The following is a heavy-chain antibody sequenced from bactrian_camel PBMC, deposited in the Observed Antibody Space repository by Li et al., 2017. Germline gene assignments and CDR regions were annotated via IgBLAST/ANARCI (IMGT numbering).Heavy chain of an antibody. D-gene: IGHD5*01. CDR2: IDSCGIT. V-gene: IGHV3S57*01. Sequence: HVQLVESGGGSVQAGGSLRLSCAASGRTYSKWCMGWFRQISGKEREGLATIDSCGITAYADSMKDRFTISVDNAKNTLYLQMNSLKPEGTATYYCAAGQGVGWCLDVIRVGAEADFDYWGHGTQVTVS. CDR1: GRTYSKWC. CDR3: AAGQGVGWCLDVIRVGAEADFDY. J-gene: IGHJ6*01.